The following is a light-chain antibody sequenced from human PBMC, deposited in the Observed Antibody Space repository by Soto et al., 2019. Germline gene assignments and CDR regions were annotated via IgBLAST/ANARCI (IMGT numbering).Light chain of an antibody. V-gene: IGKV1-27*01. CDR3: QKYNTAPFT. Sequence: DIQMTQSPSSLSASVGDRVTITCRASDGISTYLAWYQQKPGTAPQLLIYAASILQSGVPSRFSGSRSGTDFTLTISSLQPEDVGTYDCQKYNTAPFTFGPGTKVDFK. CDR2: AAS. CDR1: DGISTY. J-gene: IGKJ3*01.